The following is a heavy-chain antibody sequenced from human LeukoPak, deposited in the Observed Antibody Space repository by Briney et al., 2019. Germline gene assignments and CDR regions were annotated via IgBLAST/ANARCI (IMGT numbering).Heavy chain of an antibody. D-gene: IGHD3-9*01. CDR2: ISSSSTI. J-gene: IGHJ4*02. V-gene: IGHV3-48*01. CDR1: GFTFSSYS. CDR3: ARSNDILTGSSTY. Sequence: GGSLRLSCAASGFTFSSYSMNWVRQAPGKGLEWVSYISSSSTIYYADSVKGRFTISRDNAKNSLYLQMNSLRAEDTAVYYCARSNDILTGSSTYWGQGTLVTVSS.